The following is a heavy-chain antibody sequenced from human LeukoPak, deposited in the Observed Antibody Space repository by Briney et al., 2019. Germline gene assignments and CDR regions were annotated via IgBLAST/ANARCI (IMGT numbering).Heavy chain of an antibody. CDR1: GYSISSGYY. J-gene: IGHJ4*02. V-gene: IGHV4-38-2*02. CDR2: MYHSGSP. CDR3: ARRAPGVVMVRGVVGSPFDY. D-gene: IGHD3-10*01. Sequence: SETLSLTCTVSGYSISSGYYWGWIRQPPGKGLEWIGSMYHSGSPYYNPSLKSRITISVDTSKNQFSLKLNSVTAADTALYYCARRAPGVVMVRGVVGSPFDYWGQGILVTVSS.